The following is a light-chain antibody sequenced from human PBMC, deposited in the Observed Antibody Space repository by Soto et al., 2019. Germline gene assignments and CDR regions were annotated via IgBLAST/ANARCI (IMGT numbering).Light chain of an antibody. CDR2: DAS. CDR1: SSDLGIHNF. J-gene: IGLJ2*01. Sequence: QSALTQTASASGSPGQSISISCTGTSSDLGIHNFVSWYQQHPGRAPKLLIYDASHRPSGVSYRFSGSKSGNTASLTISGLQAEDEADYYCSSYTSGDTLMVFGGGTKVTVL. CDR3: SSYTSGDTLMV. V-gene: IGLV2-14*01.